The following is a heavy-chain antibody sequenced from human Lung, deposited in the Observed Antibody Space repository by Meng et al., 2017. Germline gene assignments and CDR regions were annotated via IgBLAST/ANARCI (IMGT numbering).Heavy chain of an antibody. V-gene: IGHV1-18*01. D-gene: IGHD3-10*01. CDR3: ARGTPGRSYCDY. J-gene: IGHJ4*02. Sequence: HVQLLQSGAEVKQPGASSTVSCKASDYTFTGYGVCWVRQAPGQGLEWMAWLGAHPGDTSFAPKFLGRVTVTADTATATAYMELRSLRSDDTAVYYCARGTPGRSYCDYWGLGTLVTVST. CDR1: DYTFTGYG. CDR2: LGAHPGDT.